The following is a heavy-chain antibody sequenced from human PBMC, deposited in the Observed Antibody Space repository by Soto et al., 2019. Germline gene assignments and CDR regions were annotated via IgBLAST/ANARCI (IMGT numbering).Heavy chain of an antibody. Sequence: EVQLLESGGGLVQPGVSLRLSCAASGFTFSSYAMSWVRQAPGKGLEWVSAISGSGGSTYYADSVKGRFTISRDNSKNTLYLQMNSLRAEDTAVYYCVRRAVLTTGRVDYWGQGTLVTVSS. V-gene: IGHV3-23*01. CDR3: VRRAVLTTGRVDY. J-gene: IGHJ4*02. D-gene: IGHD2-8*02. CDR2: ISGSGGST. CDR1: GFTFSSYA.